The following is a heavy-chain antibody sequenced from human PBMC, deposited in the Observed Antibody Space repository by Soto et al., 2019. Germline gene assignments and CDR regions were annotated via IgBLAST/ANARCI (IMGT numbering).Heavy chain of an antibody. CDR2: ISTTSNTI. CDR1: SFTFSTYS. CDR3: ARVRQIYYYYDMDV. V-gene: IGHV3-48*02. J-gene: IGHJ6*02. Sequence: LRLSCAASSFTFSTYSMNWVRQAPGKGLEWVAYISTTSNTIYYADSVKGRFTIFRDNARDSLYLQMHSLRDEDTAVYYCARVRQIYYYYDMDVWGQGTTVTVSS.